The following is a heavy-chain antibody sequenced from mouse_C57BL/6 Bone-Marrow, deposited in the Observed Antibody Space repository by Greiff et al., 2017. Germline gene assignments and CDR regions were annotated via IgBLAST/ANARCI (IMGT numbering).Heavy chain of an antibody. CDR1: GYTFTSYW. Sequence: QVHVKQPGTELVKPGASVKLSCKASGYTFTSYWMHWVKQRPGQGLEWIGNINPSNGGTNYNEKFKSKATLTVDKSSSTAYMQRSSLTSEDSAVYYCARRRRTGYVGLYWYFDVWGTGTTVTVSS. CDR2: INPSNGGT. V-gene: IGHV1-53*01. J-gene: IGHJ1*03. D-gene: IGHD1-2*01. CDR3: ARRRRTGYVGLYWYFDV.